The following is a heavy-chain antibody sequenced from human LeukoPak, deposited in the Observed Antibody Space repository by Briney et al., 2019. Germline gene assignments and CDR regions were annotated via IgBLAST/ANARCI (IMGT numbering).Heavy chain of an antibody. Sequence: GASVKVSCKASGGTFSSYAISWVRQAPGQGLEWMGRIIPILGIANYAQKFQGRVTITADKSTSTAYMELSSLRSEDTAVYYCARAASQLGHTYYYGSGTQGTSPYYFDYWGQGTLVTVSS. J-gene: IGHJ4*02. V-gene: IGHV1-69*04. CDR2: IIPILGIA. CDR1: GGTFSSYA. CDR3: ARAASQLGHTYYYGSGTQGTSPYYFDY. D-gene: IGHD3-10*01.